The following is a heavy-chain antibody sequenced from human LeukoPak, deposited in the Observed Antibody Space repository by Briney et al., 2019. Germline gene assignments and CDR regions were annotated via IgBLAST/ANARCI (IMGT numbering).Heavy chain of an antibody. V-gene: IGHV4-39*01. CDR1: GASLSASGRN. Sequence: KPSETLSLTCTVSGASLSASGRNWGWVRQPPGKGLEWIASIYYSGSTYYSPSLESRVTMSVDTSKNQFSLKLISVTATDTAVYYCLSGHNNAFDPWGQGTLVTVSP. CDR3: LSGHNNAFDP. J-gene: IGHJ5*02. CDR2: IYYSGST. D-gene: IGHD3-9*01.